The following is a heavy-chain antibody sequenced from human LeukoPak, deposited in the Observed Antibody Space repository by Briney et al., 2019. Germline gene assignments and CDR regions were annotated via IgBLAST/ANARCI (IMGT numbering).Heavy chain of an antibody. D-gene: IGHD1-26*01. CDR1: GGSISSYY. J-gene: IGHJ4*02. CDR3: ARGQTLVGALHF. V-gene: IGHV4-59*01. CDR2: ISYNGSP. Sequence: KSSETLSLTCTVSGGSISSYYWTWIRQPPGKGLDWIGYISYNGSPNYNPALQSRVTISVDTSKNQISLSLSSVTAADTAVYYCARGQTLVGALHFWCQGTLVTVSS.